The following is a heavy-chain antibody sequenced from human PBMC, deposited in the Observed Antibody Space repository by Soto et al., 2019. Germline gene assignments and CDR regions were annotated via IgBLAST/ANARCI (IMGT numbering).Heavy chain of an antibody. CDR1: GGTFSSYA. CDR2: IIPIFGTA. Sequence: GSSVKVSCKASGGTFSSYAISWVRQAPGQGLEWMGGIIPIFGTANYAQKFQGRVTITADESTSTAYMELSSLRSEDTAVYYCARSSSSIAVAAKTGSYYYGMDVWGQGTTVTVSS. CDR3: ARSSSSIAVAAKTGSYYYGMDV. D-gene: IGHD6-19*01. V-gene: IGHV1-69*13. J-gene: IGHJ6*02.